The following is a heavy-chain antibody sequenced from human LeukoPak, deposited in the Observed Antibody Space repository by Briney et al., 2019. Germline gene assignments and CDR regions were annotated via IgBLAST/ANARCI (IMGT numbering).Heavy chain of an antibody. CDR3: ARLNKPGWFDP. D-gene: IGHD1-14*01. Sequence: KSSETLSLTCAVYGGSFSGYYWSWIRQPPGKGLEWIGEINHSGSTYYNPSLKSRVTTSIDTSKNQFSLRLNSVTATDTAVYYCARLNKPGWFDPWGQGTLVTVSS. CDR2: INHSGST. V-gene: IGHV4-34*01. CDR1: GGSFSGYY. J-gene: IGHJ5*02.